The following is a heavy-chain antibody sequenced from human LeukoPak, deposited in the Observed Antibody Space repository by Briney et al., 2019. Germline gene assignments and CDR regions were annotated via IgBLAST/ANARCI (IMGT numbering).Heavy chain of an antibody. CDR3: AAGGRVTYYDFWSGYPPGNY. V-gene: IGHV1-58*02. CDR1: GYTFTSYD. CDR2: IVVGSGNT. Sequence: SVKVSCKASGYTFTSYDINWVRQARGQRLEWIGWIVVGSGNTNYAQKFQERVTITRDMSTSTAYMELSGLRSEDTAVYYCAAGGRVTYYDFWSGYPPGNYWGQGTLVTVSS. J-gene: IGHJ4*02. D-gene: IGHD3-3*01.